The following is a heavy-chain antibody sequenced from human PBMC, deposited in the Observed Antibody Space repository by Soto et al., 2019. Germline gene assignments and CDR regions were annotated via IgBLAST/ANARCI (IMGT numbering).Heavy chain of an antibody. J-gene: IGHJ6*02. V-gene: IGHV1-8*01. CDR2: MNPNSGNT. D-gene: IGHD3-22*01. CDR1: GYTFASYD. Sequence: ASVKVSCKASGYTFASYDINWVRQATGQGLEWMGWMNPNSGNTGYAQKFQGRVTMTRNTSISTAYMELSSLRSEDTAVYYCARYRLYDSSGYYLGYYYYYGMDVWGQGTTVTVSS. CDR3: ARYRLYDSSGYYLGYYYYYGMDV.